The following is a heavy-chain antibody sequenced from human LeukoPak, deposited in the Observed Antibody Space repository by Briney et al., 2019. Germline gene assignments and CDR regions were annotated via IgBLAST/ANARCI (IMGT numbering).Heavy chain of an antibody. CDR3: AGDKETTGNGRPNWFDP. CDR1: GYSISSGYY. J-gene: IGHJ5*02. Sequence: SGTLSLTCAVSGYSISSGYYWGGSRPPPGKGLQGIRIICQRGYRNYNPSLKSRVTISVDTSRNQFFLKLSSVAAEAPAVYYCAGDKETTGNGRPNWFDPWGQGTLVTVSS. V-gene: IGHV4-38-2*01. D-gene: IGHD1-1*01. CDR2: ICQRGYR.